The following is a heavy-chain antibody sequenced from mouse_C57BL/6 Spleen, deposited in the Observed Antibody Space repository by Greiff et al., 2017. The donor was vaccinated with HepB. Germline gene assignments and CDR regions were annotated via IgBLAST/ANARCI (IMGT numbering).Heavy chain of an antibody. CDR2: IYPGSGNT. Sequence: QLQQSGAELVRPGASVKLSCKASGYTFTDYYINWVKQRPGQGLEWIARIYPGSGNTYYNEKFKGKATLTAEKSSSTAYMQLSSLTSEDSAVYFCAREEDYYGSSGYFDYWGQGTTLTVSS. V-gene: IGHV1-76*01. J-gene: IGHJ2*01. CDR3: AREEDYYGSSGYFDY. D-gene: IGHD1-1*01. CDR1: GYTFTDYY.